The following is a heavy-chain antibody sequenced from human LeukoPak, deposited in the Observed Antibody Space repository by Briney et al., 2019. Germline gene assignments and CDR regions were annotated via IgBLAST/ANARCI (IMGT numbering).Heavy chain of an antibody. CDR2: ISGSGGNT. CDR3: AEEEGAVEPYYYMDV. D-gene: IGHD4/OR15-4a*01. Sequence: PGGSLRLSCAASGFTFSSNAMSWVRQAPGKGLEWVPVISGSGGNTYYADSVKGRFTISRDNSKNTLYLQMSNLSAEDTAVYYCAEEEGAVEPYYYMDVWGKGTTVTVSS. V-gene: IGHV3-23*01. J-gene: IGHJ6*03. CDR1: GFTFSSNA.